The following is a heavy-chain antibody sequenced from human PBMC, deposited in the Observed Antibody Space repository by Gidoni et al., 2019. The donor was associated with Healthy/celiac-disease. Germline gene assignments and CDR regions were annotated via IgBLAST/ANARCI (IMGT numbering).Heavy chain of an antibody. V-gene: IGHV3-64D*08. CDR2: ISSNGGST. CDR3: VKDGIRRERGPDY. Sequence: EVQLVESCGGLVQPVGSLRLSCPASAFTFSSYAMHWVRQDPGKGLEYVSAISSNGGSTYYADSVKGRFTISRDNSKNTLYLQMSSLRAEDTAVYYCVKDGIRRERGPDYWGQGTLVTVSS. D-gene: IGHD1-26*01. J-gene: IGHJ4*02. CDR1: AFTFSSYA.